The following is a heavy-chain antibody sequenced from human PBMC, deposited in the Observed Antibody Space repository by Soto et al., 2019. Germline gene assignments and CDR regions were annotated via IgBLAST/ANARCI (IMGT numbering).Heavy chain of an antibody. Sequence: SETLSLTCAVYGGSFSGYYWSWIRQPPGKGLEWIGEINHSGSTNYNPSLKSRVTISVDTSKNQFSLKLSSVTAADTAVYYCASDHYYGSSGYYYNLHWGQGTLVTVSS. CDR2: INHSGST. CDR3: ASDHYYGSSGYYYNLH. J-gene: IGHJ4*02. V-gene: IGHV4-34*01. D-gene: IGHD3-22*01. CDR1: GGSFSGYY.